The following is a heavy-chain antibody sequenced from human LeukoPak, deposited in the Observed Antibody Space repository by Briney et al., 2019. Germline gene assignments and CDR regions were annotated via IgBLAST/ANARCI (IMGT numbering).Heavy chain of an antibody. Sequence: ASVKVSCKASGYTFTSYDINWVRQATGHGFEWMGWMSPKSSNTGYAQNFQGRVTMTRDTSISTAYMELSSLGSEDTAVYYCVGGAPNWGFDYWGQGTLVTVSS. CDR2: MSPKSSNT. V-gene: IGHV1-8*01. CDR3: VGGAPNWGFDY. J-gene: IGHJ4*02. D-gene: IGHD7-27*01. CDR1: GYTFTSYD.